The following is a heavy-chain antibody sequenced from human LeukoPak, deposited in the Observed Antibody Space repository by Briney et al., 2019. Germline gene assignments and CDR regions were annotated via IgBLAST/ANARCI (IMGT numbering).Heavy chain of an antibody. J-gene: IGHJ4*02. CDR3: AREVYYYGSGSTDYFDY. D-gene: IGHD3-10*01. Sequence: SETLSLTCSVSGYSLTSGYYWGWIRQPPGKGLEWVGSIYYIGSPHYNPSLKSRVTVSIDTSRNTFSLKLSSVTAADTAVYYCAREVYYYGSGSTDYFDYWGQGTLVTVSS. V-gene: IGHV4-38-2*02. CDR2: IYYIGSP. CDR1: GYSLTSGYY.